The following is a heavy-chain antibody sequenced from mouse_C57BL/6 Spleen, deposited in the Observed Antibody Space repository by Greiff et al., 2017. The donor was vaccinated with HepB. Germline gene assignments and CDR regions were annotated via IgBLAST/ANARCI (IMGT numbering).Heavy chain of an antibody. V-gene: IGHV3-6*01. CDR2: ISYDGSN. D-gene: IGHD4-1*01. J-gene: IGHJ3*01. Sequence: EVQRVESGPGLVKPSQSLSLTCSVSGYSITSCYFWNWIRPFPGNKLEWMGFISYDGSNNYTPSLKNRISITRDTSKNQFFLKLNSVTTEDTATYYCARRGSYWDEGFAYWGQGTLVTVSA. CDR3: ARRGSYWDEGFAY. CDR1: GYSITSCYF.